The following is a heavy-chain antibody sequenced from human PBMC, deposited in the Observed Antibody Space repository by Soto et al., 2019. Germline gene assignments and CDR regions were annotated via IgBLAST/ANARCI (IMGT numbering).Heavy chain of an antibody. J-gene: IGHJ4*02. CDR2: ITGGSGFT. CDR1: GFTFSTFA. Sequence: PGGSLRLSCAASGFTFSTFARNWVRQAPGKGLEWVSGITGGSGFTFYADSVKGRFTISRDNSKNTLYLQMNSLRAEDTAVYYCAKGYSGTFFDFWGQGTLVTVYS. V-gene: IGHV3-23*01. D-gene: IGHD1-26*01. CDR3: AKGYSGTFFDF.